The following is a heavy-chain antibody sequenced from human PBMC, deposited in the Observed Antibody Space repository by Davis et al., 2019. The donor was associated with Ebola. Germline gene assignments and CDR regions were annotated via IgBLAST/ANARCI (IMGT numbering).Heavy chain of an antibody. J-gene: IGHJ6*02. CDR3: ARRLYPGHYYYGMDV. CDR2: ISSSGSTI. Sequence: GESLKISCAASGFTFSDYYMSWIRQAPGKGLEWVSYISSSGSTIYYADSVKGRFTISRDNAKNSLYLQMNSLRAEDTAVYYCARRLYPGHYYYGMDVWGQGTTVTVSS. CDR1: GFTFSDYY. V-gene: IGHV3-11*04. D-gene: IGHD2-2*02.